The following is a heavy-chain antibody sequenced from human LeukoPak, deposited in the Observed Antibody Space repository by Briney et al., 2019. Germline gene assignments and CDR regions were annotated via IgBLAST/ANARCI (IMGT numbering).Heavy chain of an antibody. CDR3: ARDGTVVPAAIIVDAFDI. J-gene: IGHJ3*02. D-gene: IGHD2-2*02. Sequence: PGGSLRLSCTGPEFTFSNYVMAWVRQPPGKGLEWVSGISASGGRQYYADSVKGRFIISRDNAKNSLYLQMNSLRAEDTAVYYCARDGTVVPAAIIVDAFDIWGQGTMVTVSS. V-gene: IGHV3-21*01. CDR2: ISASGGRQ. CDR1: EFTFSNYV.